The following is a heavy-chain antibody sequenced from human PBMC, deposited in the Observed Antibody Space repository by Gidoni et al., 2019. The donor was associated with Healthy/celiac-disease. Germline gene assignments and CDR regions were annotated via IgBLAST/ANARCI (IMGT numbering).Heavy chain of an antibody. CDR3: ARDDRSLIVVVPAAWRNKYYYGMDV. CDR1: GGTFSSYA. Sequence: QVQLVQSGAEVKKPGSSVKVSCKASGGTFSSYAISWVRQAPGQGLEGMGGIIPIFGTANYAQKFQGRVKITADESTSTAYMELSSLRSEDTAVYYCARDDRSLIVVVPAAWRNKYYYGMDVWGQGTTVTVSS. V-gene: IGHV1-69*01. D-gene: IGHD2-2*01. J-gene: IGHJ6*02. CDR2: IIPIFGTA.